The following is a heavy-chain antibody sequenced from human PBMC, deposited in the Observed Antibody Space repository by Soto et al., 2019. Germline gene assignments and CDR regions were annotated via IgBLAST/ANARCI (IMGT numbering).Heavy chain of an antibody. Sequence: SETLSLTCTVSGGSISSYYWSWIRQPPGKGLEWIGYIYYSGSTNYNPSLKSRVTISVDTSKNQFSLKLSSVTAADTAVYYCARGSGAARPGAFDIWGQGTMVTVSS. CDR2: IYYSGST. D-gene: IGHD6-6*01. V-gene: IGHV4-59*01. CDR3: ARGSGAARPGAFDI. J-gene: IGHJ3*02. CDR1: GGSISSYY.